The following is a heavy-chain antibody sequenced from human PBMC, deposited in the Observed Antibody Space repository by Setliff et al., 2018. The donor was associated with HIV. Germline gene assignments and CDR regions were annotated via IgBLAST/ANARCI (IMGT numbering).Heavy chain of an antibody. CDR3: ARVCPPVRYDFWSGYYHKAGYFDY. D-gene: IGHD3-3*01. J-gene: IGHJ4*02. CDR2: IHYSGSI. V-gene: IGHV4-31*11. CDR1: GGSFSGYY. Sequence: SETLSLTCAVYGGSFSGYYWFWIRHHPGKGLEWIGYIHYSGSIYYNPSLKSRVTISVDTSKNQFSLKLSSVTAADTAVYYCARVCPPVRYDFWSGYYHKAGYFDYWGQGALVTVSS.